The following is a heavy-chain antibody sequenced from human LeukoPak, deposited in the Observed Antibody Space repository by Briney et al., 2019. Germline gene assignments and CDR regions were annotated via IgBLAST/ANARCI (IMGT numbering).Heavy chain of an antibody. J-gene: IGHJ3*02. Sequence: PGRSLRLSCTASGFTFGDYAMSWVRQAPGKGLEWVSAISGSGGSTYYADSVKGRFTISRDNYKNTLYLQMNSLRAEDTAVYYCAKDHRRLSIWGQGTMVTVSS. CDR3: AKDHRRLSI. CDR1: GFTFGDYA. D-gene: IGHD1-14*01. V-gene: IGHV3-23*01. CDR2: ISGSGGST.